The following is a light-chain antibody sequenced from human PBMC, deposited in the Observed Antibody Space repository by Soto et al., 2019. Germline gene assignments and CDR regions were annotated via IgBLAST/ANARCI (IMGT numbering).Light chain of an antibody. CDR1: SSEVGGYNY. J-gene: IGLJ1*01. V-gene: IGLV2-14*01. CDR2: DVS. CDR3: SSYTSSSTYV. Sequence: QSVLTQPASVSGSPGQPITISCTGTSSEVGGYNYVSWYQQHPGKAPKLMIYDVSNRPSGVFNRFSGSKSGNTASLTISGLQAEDEADYYCSSYTSSSTYVFGTGTKVTVL.